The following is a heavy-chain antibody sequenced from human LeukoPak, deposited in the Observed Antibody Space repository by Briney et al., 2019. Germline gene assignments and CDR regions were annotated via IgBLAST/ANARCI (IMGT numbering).Heavy chain of an antibody. CDR1: GFTFSSYS. CDR2: INSSSSYI. Sequence: GGSLRLSCAASGFTFSSYSMNWVRQAPGKGLEWVSSINSSSSYIYYADSVKGRFTISRDNAKNSLYLQMNSLRAEDTAVYYCARDTGRGLRFLHDAFDIWGQGTMVTVSS. CDR3: ARDTGRGLRFLHDAFDI. V-gene: IGHV3-21*01. D-gene: IGHD3-3*01. J-gene: IGHJ3*02.